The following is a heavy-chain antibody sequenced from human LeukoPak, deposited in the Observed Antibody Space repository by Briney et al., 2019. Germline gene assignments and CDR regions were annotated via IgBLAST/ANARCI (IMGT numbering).Heavy chain of an antibody. D-gene: IGHD3-3*01. CDR2: ITWNSGSI. CDR1: GFTFDNHA. V-gene: IGHV3-9*01. CDR3: AKAITIFGVVIDTFDY. J-gene: IGHJ4*02. Sequence: GRSLRLSCAASGFTFDNHAMHWVRQAPGKGLEWVSGITWNSGSIDYADSVKGRFTISRDNAKNSLYLQMNSLRAEDTALYYCAKAITIFGVVIDTFDYWGQGTLVTVSS.